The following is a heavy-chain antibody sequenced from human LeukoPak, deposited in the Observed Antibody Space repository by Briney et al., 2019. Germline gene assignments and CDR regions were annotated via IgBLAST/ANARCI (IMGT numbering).Heavy chain of an antibody. J-gene: IGHJ5*02. CDR3: ARILARSWYQTGVWYRSNWFDP. D-gene: IGHD6-13*01. Sequence: SETLSLTRAVYGGSFSGYYWSWIRQPPGKGLEWIGEINHSGSTNYNPSLKSRVTISVDTSKNQFSLKLSSVTAADTAVYYCARILARSWYQTGVWYRSNWFDPWGQGTLVTVSS. CDR2: INHSGST. V-gene: IGHV4-34*01. CDR1: GGSFSGYY.